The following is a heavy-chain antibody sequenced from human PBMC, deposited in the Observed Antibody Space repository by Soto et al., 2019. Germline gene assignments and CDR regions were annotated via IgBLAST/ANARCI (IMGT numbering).Heavy chain of an antibody. CDR1: GYTFTGYY. J-gene: IGHJ6*02. CDR3: ARVRRTHYYYGMDV. V-gene: IGHV1-2*02. CDR2: INPNSGGT. Sequence: GASVKVSCKASGYTFTGYYMHWVRQAPGQGLEWMGWINPNSGGTNYAQKFQGRVTMTRDTSISTAYMELSRLRSDDTAVYYCARVRRTHYYYGMDVWGQGTTVTVSS. D-gene: IGHD1-1*01.